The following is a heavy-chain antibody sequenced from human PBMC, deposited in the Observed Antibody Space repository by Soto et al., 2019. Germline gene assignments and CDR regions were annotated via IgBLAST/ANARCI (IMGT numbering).Heavy chain of an antibody. CDR3: ATTVTTYDYYYGMDV. V-gene: IGHV1-69*13. CDR1: GGTFSSYA. Sequence: ASVKVSCKASGGTFSSYAISWVRQAPGQGLEWMGGIIPIFGTANYAQKFQGRVTITADESTSTAYMELSSLRSEDTAVYYCATTVTTYDYYYGMDVWGQGTTVTVSS. CDR2: IIPIFGTA. D-gene: IGHD4-17*01. J-gene: IGHJ6*02.